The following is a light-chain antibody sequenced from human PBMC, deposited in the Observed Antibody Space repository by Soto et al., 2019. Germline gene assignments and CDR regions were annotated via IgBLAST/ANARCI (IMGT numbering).Light chain of an antibody. CDR3: QQYNRYWT. CDR2: KAS. CDR1: QSISSW. Sequence: DIPMTQSPSTLSASVGDRVTITCRASQSISSWLAWYQQKPGKAPKLLIYKASSLESGVPSRFSGSGSGTELTLTISSLQPDDFATYYCQQYNRYWTFGQGTKVEIK. V-gene: IGKV1-5*03. J-gene: IGKJ1*01.